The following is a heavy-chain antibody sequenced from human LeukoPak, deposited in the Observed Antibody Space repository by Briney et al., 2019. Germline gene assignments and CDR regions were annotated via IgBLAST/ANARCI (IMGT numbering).Heavy chain of an antibody. D-gene: IGHD3-10*01. CDR2: ISYDGSNK. Sequence: GRSLRLSCAASGFTFSSYAMHWVRQAPGKGLEWVAVISYDGSNKYYADSVKGRFTISRDNSKNTLYLQMNSLRAEDTAVYYCARDWGYGSGSYSAFDIWGQGTMVTVSS. V-gene: IGHV3-30-3*01. J-gene: IGHJ3*02. CDR3: ARDWGYGSGSYSAFDI. CDR1: GFTFSSYA.